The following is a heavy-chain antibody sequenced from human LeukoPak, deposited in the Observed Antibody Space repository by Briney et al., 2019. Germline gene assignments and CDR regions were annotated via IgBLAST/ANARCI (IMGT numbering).Heavy chain of an antibody. CDR3: ARYSSSWYALHFDY. CDR1: GGSISSYY. V-gene: IGHV4-59*01. D-gene: IGHD6-13*01. J-gene: IGHJ4*02. CDR2: IYYSGST. Sequence: SGTLSFTCTVSGGSISSYYWSWIRQPPGKGLEWIGYIYYSGSTNYNPSLKSRVTISVDTSKNQFSLKLSSVTAADTAVYYCARYSSSWYALHFDYWGQGTLVTVSS.